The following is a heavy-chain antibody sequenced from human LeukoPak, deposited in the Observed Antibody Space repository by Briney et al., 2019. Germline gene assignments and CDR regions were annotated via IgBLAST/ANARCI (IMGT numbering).Heavy chain of an antibody. CDR3: ARSGYDYSNYGVDY. CDR2: ICPGDSDT. J-gene: IGHJ4*02. CDR1: GYTFTSYW. Sequence: RGESLKISCKGSGYTFTSYWIGWVRQMPGKGLEWMGIICPGDSDTRYSPSYQGQVTISADKSISTAYLQWSSLKASDTAMYYCARSGYDYSNYGVDYWGQGTLVTVSS. V-gene: IGHV5-51*01. D-gene: IGHD4-11*01.